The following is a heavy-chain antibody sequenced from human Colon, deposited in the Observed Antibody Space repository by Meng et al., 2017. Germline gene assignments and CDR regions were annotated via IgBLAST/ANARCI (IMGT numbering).Heavy chain of an antibody. J-gene: IGHJ6*02. D-gene: IGHD2-15*01. V-gene: IGHV1-2*02. Sequence: ASVQVSCKASGYTFTGYYMHWVRQAPGQGREWMGWINPNSGGTNYAQKFQGRVTMTRDTSISTAYMELSRLRSDDTAVYYCARDGGKLYCSGGSCYSQRNYYYGMDVWGQGTTVTVSS. CDR1: GYTFTGYY. CDR3: ARDGGKLYCSGGSCYSQRNYYYGMDV. CDR2: INPNSGGT.